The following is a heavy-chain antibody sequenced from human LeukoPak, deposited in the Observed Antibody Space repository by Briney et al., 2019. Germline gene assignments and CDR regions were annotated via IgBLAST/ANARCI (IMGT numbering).Heavy chain of an antibody. Sequence: GGSLRLSCAASGFTFSRYSMNWVRQAPGKGQEWVSYISSSSSTIYYADSVEGRFTISRDNSKNTLYLQMNSLRAEDTAVYYCAKDLESGYSYGYYGMDVWGQGTTVTASS. J-gene: IGHJ6*02. CDR1: GFTFSRYS. D-gene: IGHD5-18*01. V-gene: IGHV3-48*01. CDR2: ISSSSSTI. CDR3: AKDLESGYSYGYYGMDV.